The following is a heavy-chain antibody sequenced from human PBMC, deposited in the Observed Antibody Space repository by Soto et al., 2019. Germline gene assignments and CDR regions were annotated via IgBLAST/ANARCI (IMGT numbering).Heavy chain of an antibody. CDR3: ARGNTGSGIAVAGIDY. CDR2: INHSGST. D-gene: IGHD6-19*01. CDR1: GGSFSGYY. V-gene: IGHV4-34*01. J-gene: IGHJ4*02. Sequence: QVQLQQWGAGLLKPSETLSLTCAVYGGSFSGYYWSWIRQPPGKGLEWIGEINHSGSTNYNPSLKSRVTISVDTSKTQFSLKLSSVTAADTAVYYCARGNTGSGIAVAGIDYWGQGTLVTVSS.